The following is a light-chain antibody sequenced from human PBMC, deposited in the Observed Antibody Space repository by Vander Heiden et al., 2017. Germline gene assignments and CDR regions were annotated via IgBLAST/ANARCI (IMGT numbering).Light chain of an antibody. CDR3: QHSDSNPPYT. V-gene: IGKV1-39*01. J-gene: IGKJ2*01. CDR1: QSISSY. CDR2: AAS. Sequence: DIQMTQFPSSLSASVGDRVTITCRASQSISSYLNWYQQKPGKAPKLLIYAASSLQSGVPSRFSGSAYGTDFTLTISRRQPEDFAAYYCQHSDSNPPYTFGQGTKLEIK.